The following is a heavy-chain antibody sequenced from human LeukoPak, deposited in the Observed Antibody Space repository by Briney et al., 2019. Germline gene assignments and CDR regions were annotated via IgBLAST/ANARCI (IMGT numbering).Heavy chain of an antibody. D-gene: IGHD1-26*01. V-gene: IGHV4-4*07. CDR1: GDSMGRYY. J-gene: IGHJ2*01. CDR3: ARSFLGDWYFDL. CDR2: IHTSGST. Sequence: SETLSLTCTVSGDSMGRYYWSFIRQPAGKGLEWIGRIHTSGSTNYNPSLKSRVTISVDTSKDQFSLRLTSVTAADTAVYYCARSFLGDWYFDLWGRGTLVTVSS.